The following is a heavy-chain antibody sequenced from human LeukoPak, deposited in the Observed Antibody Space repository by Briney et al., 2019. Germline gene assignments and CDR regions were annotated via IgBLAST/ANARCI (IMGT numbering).Heavy chain of an antibody. J-gene: IGHJ4*02. Sequence: PGGSLRLSCTASGFSLSNYGMHWVRQAPGKGLEWVAIIWGDQRYKHYADSVKGRFTISRDNSKNTLYLEMNSLRVEDTAVYYCASGNYGVNPPDSWGQGTLVTVSS. CDR1: GFSLSNYG. CDR3: ASGNYGVNPPDS. V-gene: IGHV3-33*01. CDR2: IWGDQRYK. D-gene: IGHD4-23*01.